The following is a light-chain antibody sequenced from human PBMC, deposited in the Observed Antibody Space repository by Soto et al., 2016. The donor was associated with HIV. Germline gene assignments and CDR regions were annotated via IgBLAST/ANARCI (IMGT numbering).Light chain of an antibody. Sequence: IQMTQSPSTLSPSVGDRVTMTCRASQTISGWLAWYQQKPGKASKLLIYKASILERGVPSRFSGSGSETDFTLTISSLRPDDSATYFCQQYQTFSTFGQGTKVEV. CDR1: QTISGW. V-gene: IGKV1-5*03. CDR3: QQYQTFST. J-gene: IGKJ1*01. CDR2: KAS.